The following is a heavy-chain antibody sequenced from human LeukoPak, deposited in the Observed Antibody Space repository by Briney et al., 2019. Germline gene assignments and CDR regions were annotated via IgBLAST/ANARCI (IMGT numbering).Heavy chain of an antibody. CDR3: ARDIAVYGGDYYYGMDV. V-gene: IGHV1-69*04. J-gene: IGHJ6*02. CDR1: GGTFSSYA. CDR2: IIPILGIA. D-gene: IGHD6-19*01. Sequence: GSSVKVSCKASGGTFSSYAISWVRQAPGQGLEWMGRIIPILGIANYAQKFQGRVTITADKSTSTAYMELSSLSSEDTAVYYCARDIAVYGGDYYYGMDVWGQGTTVTVSS.